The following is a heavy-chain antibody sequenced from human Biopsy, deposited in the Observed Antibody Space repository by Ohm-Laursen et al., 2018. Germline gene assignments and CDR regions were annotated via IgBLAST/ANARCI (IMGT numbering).Heavy chain of an antibody. V-gene: IGHV4-61*01. Sequence: TLSFTCTLSGYSIIPSGPENWSRIRQPPGQGLQYIGFIYSGGNTNYNPSLRSRVTMSVDTSKNQFSLRLNSVTAADTAVYYCARGMRTTGWPYFDYWGQGILVTVSS. CDR2: IYSGGNT. CDR3: ARGMRTTGWPYFDY. CDR1: GYSIIPSGPEN. D-gene: IGHD2/OR15-2a*01. J-gene: IGHJ4*02.